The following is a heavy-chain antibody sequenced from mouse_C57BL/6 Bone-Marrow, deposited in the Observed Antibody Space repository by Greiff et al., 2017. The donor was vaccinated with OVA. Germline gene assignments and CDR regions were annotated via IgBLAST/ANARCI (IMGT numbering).Heavy chain of an antibody. CDR3: ARGGGYDDYAMDY. D-gene: IGHD2-2*01. CDR1: GYTFTSYW. J-gene: IGHJ4*01. V-gene: IGHV1-53*01. Sequence: QVQLQQPGTDLVKPGASVKLSCKASGYTFTSYWMHWVKQRPGQGLEWIGNINPSNGGTNYNEKFKSKATLTVDKSSSTAYMQLSSLTSEDSAVYYCARGGGYDDYAMDYWGQGTSVTVSS. CDR2: INPSNGGT.